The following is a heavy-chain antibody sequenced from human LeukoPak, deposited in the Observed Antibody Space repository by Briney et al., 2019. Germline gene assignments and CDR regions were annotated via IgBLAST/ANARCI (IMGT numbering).Heavy chain of an antibody. Sequence: SVKVSCKASGGTFSSYAISWVRQAPGQGLEWMGGITPIFGTANYAQKFQGRVTITADESTSTAYMELSSLRSEDTAVYYCARGLVDGREDWGYTERFDYWGQGTLVTVSS. V-gene: IGHV1-69*13. D-gene: IGHD2-8*02. J-gene: IGHJ4*02. CDR1: GGTFSSYA. CDR2: ITPIFGTA. CDR3: ARGLVDGREDWGYTERFDY.